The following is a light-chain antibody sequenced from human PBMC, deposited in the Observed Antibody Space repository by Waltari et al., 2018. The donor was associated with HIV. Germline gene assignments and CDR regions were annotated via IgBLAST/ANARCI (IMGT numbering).Light chain of an antibody. CDR3: CSYTGDSWV. V-gene: IGLV2-11*03. Sequence: DIGASKFVSWYQQHPGKAPKLILYEVIHRPSGVPDRFSGSRSGNTASLTISGLQNEDEANYYCCSYTGDSWVFGAGTILTVL. J-gene: IGLJ3*02. CDR2: EVI. CDR1: DIGASKF.